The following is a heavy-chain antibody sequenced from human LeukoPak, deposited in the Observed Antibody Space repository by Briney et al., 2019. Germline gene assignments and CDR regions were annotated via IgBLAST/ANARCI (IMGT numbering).Heavy chain of an antibody. J-gene: IGHJ3*02. D-gene: IGHD2-2*02. V-gene: IGHV4-59*01. CDR2: IYYSGST. Sequence: IGYIYYSGSTNYNPSLKSRVTISVDTSKNQFSLKLSSVTAADTAIYYCARAGPYTVPFDIWGQGTMVTVSS. CDR3: ARAGPYTVPFDI.